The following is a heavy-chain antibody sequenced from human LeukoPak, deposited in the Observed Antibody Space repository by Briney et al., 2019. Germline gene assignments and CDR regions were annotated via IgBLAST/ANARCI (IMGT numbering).Heavy chain of an antibody. CDR2: FDPEDGET. V-gene: IGHV1-24*01. CDR1: GYTLTELA. D-gene: IGHD3-3*01. Sequence: ASVKVSCKVSGYTLTELAMHWVRQAPGEGLEWMGSFDPEDGETVYAQKFQGRVTMTEDTSTDTAYMELSSLSSEDTAVYFCATYSGYYYYWGQGTLVTVSS. J-gene: IGHJ4*02. CDR3: ATYSGYYYY.